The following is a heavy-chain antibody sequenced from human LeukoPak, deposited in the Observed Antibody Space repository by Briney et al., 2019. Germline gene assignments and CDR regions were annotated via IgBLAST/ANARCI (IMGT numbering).Heavy chain of an antibody. D-gene: IGHD4-23*01. CDR3: ARGVYGGNEVDY. CDR1: VFTFTDYY. V-gene: IGHV1-2*02. Sequence: ASVTVSFKASVFTFTDYYMNWVRQAPGQGREWMGWILPNSGGSNYAEKLQGRVTMTRDTSISTAYMELSRLTSDDTAVYYCARGVYGGNEVDYWGQGTLVTVSS. CDR2: ILPNSGGS. J-gene: IGHJ4*02.